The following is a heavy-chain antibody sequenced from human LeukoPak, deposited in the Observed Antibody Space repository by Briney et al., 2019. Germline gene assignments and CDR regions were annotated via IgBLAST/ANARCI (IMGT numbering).Heavy chain of an antibody. CDR3: ARVYFLSYYYDSSGYYDAFGI. Sequence: GGSLRLSCAASGFTFSSYSTNWVRQAPGKGLEWVSSISSSSSYIYYADSVKGRFTISRDNAKNSLYLQMNSLRAEDTAVYYCARVYFLSYYYDSSGYYDAFGIWGQGTMVTVSS. J-gene: IGHJ3*02. CDR1: GFTFSSYS. V-gene: IGHV3-21*01. CDR2: ISSSSSYI. D-gene: IGHD3-22*01.